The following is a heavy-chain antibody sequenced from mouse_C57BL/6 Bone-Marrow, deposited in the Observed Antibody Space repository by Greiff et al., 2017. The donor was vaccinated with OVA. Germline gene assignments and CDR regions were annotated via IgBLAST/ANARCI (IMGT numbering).Heavy chain of an antibody. D-gene: IGHD1-1*01. CDR3: ARRDYYGSSYFDY. J-gene: IGHJ2*01. CDR1: GYTFTSYW. V-gene: IGHV1-64*01. CDR2: IHPNSGST. Sequence: VQLQQPGAELVKPGASVKLSCKASGYTFTSYWMHWVKQRPGQGLEWIGMIHPNSGSTNYNEKFKSKATLTVDKSSRTAYMQLSSLTSEDSAVYYCARRDYYGSSYFDYWGQGTTRTVSA.